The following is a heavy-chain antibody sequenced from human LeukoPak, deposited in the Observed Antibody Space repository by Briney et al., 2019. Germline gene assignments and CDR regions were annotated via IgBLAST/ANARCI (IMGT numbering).Heavy chain of an antibody. CDR3: ARVFSGPYYYGLDV. V-gene: IGHV1-69*04. D-gene: IGHD6-19*01. J-gene: IGHJ6*02. CDR2: INPILGRA. Sequence: ASVKVSCKASGGTFSSYAITWVRQAPGQGLEWMGRINPILGRASYAQKFQGRVTITADKSTNTAYMELSSLRSQDTAVYFCARVFSGPYYYGLDVWGRGTTVTVSS. CDR1: GGTFSSYA.